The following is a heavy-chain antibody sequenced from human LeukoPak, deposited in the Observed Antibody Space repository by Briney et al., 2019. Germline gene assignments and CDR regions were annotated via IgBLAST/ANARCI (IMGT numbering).Heavy chain of an antibody. Sequence: PSETLSLTCAVYGGSFSGYYWSWVRQPPGKGLEWIGEINHSGSTNYNPSLKSRVTISVDTSKNQFSLKLSSVTAADTAVYYCARGGRSQKIGYIVVVPAAPDAFDIWGQGTMVTVSS. CDR2: INHSGST. V-gene: IGHV4-34*01. J-gene: IGHJ3*02. CDR3: ARGGRSQKIGYIVVVPAAPDAFDI. D-gene: IGHD2-2*01. CDR1: GGSFSGYY.